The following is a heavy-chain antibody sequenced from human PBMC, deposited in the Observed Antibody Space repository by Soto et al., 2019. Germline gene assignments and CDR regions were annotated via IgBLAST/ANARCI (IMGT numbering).Heavy chain of an antibody. J-gene: IGHJ4*02. CDR3: ARGLREVDY. V-gene: IGHV3-7*01. CDR1: GFTFTSYW. Sequence: EVQLVESGGGLVQPGGSLRLSCAASGFTFTSYWMSWVRQAPGKGLEWVANIKQVGSEKYYVDSVQGRFTISRDNAKNPLYLQMNSLRAEDTAVYYCARGLREVDYWGQGTLVTVSS. CDR2: IKQVGSEK.